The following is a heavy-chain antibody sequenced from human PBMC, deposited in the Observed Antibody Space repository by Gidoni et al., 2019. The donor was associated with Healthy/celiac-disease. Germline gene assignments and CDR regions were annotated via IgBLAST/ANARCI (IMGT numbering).Heavy chain of an antibody. CDR1: VGSISSYY. CDR2: IYYSGST. V-gene: IGHV4-59*08. J-gene: IGHJ5*02. CDR3: ARQFGYDILTGYPKPYNWFDP. Sequence: QVQLQESGPGLVKPSENLSLTCTVAVGSISSYYWSWIRQPPGKGLELNWYIYYSGSTNYNPSLKSRFTISVDTSKNQFSLKLSSVTAADTAVYYCARQFGYDILTGYPKPYNWFDPWGHGTLVTVSS. D-gene: IGHD3-9*01.